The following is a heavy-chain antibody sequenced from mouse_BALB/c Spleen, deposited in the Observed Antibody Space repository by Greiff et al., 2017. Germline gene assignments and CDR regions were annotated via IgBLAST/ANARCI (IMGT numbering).Heavy chain of an antibody. CDR1: GYTFTSYW. J-gene: IGHJ3*01. CDR2: IFPGTGTT. V-gene: IGHV1S132*01. D-gene: IGHD3-1*01. Sequence: QVQLQQSGAELVKPGASVKLSCKTSGYTFTSYWIQWVKQRPGQGLGWIGEIFPGTGTTYYNEKFKGKATLTIDTSSSTAYMQLSSLTSEDSAVYFCARRISTAPFAYWGQGTLVTVSA. CDR3: ARRISTAPFAY.